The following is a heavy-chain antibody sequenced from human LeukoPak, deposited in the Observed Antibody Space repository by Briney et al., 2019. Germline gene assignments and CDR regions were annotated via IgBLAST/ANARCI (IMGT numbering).Heavy chain of an antibody. CDR2: INPSGGST. CDR1: GYTFTSYY. Sequence: ASVKVSCKASGYTFTSYYMHWVRQAPGQGLEWMGIINPSGGSTNYAQKFQGRVTMTRDMSTSTVYMELSSLRSEDTAVYYCAREAVTIFGLVRTQTTKRPHRFDPWGQGTLVTVSS. V-gene: IGHV1-46*01. CDR3: AREAVTIFGLVRTQTTKRPHRFDP. J-gene: IGHJ5*02. D-gene: IGHD3-3*01.